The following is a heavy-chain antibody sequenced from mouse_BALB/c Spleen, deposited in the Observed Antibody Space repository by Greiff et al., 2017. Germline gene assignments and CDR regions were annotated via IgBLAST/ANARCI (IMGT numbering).Heavy chain of an antibody. CDR3: ARRAYDYEGAYAMDY. Sequence: EVKLVESGGGLVQPGGSRKLSCAASGFTFSSFGMHWVRQAPEKGLEWVAYINSGSSTIYYADTVKGRFTISRDNPKNTLFLQMTSLRSEDTAMYYCARRAYDYEGAYAMDYWGQGTSVTVSS. V-gene: IGHV5-17*02. J-gene: IGHJ4*01. CDR2: INSGSSTI. CDR1: GFTFSSFG. D-gene: IGHD2-4*01.